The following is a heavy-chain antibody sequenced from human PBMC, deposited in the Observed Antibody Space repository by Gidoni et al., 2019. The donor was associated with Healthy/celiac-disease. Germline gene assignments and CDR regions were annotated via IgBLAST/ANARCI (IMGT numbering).Heavy chain of an antibody. CDR2: INPNSGGT. D-gene: IGHD3-10*01. CDR3: ARGSLYYYGSGSPMDV. CDR1: GYPFTGYY. J-gene: IGHJ6*04. V-gene: IGHV1-2*02. Sequence: QVQLVQSGAEVKKPGASVKVSCKASGYPFTGYYMHWVRQAPGQGLEWMGWINPNSGGTNYAQKFQGRVTMTRDTSISTAYMELSRLRSDDTAVYYCARGSLYYYGSGSPMDVWGKGTTVTVSS.